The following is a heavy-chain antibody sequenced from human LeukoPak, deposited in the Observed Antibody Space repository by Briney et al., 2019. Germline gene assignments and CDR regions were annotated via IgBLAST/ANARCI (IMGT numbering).Heavy chain of an antibody. V-gene: IGHV4-59*01. J-gene: IGHJ5*02. CDR2: IYYTGST. D-gene: IGHD3-10*01. CDR3: ASSNLGSLGQFDP. Sequence: SETLSLTCSLSSGSISSYYWNWIRKPPGKGLEWIGYIYYTGSTNYNPSLESRVTMSVDTSKNQFSLKLSSVTAADTAVYYCASSNLGSLGQFDPWGQGTLVTVSS. CDR1: SGSISSYY.